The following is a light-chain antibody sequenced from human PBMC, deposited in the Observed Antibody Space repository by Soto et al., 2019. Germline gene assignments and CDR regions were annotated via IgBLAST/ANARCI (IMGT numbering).Light chain of an antibody. CDR3: QQYVHWPPGT. CDR2: DTS. V-gene: IGKV3-15*01. Sequence: EIVMTQSPGTLSLSPGERATISCRASQVIGSRYLAWYHQKSGQAPRLLIYDTSTRAPGIAARFSGSGSGTEFTLTISSLQSEDVAVYYCQQYVHWPPGTFGQGTTVEIK. J-gene: IGKJ1*01. CDR1: QVIGSRY.